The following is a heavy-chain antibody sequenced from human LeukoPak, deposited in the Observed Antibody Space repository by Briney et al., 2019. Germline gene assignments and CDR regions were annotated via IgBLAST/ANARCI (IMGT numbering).Heavy chain of an antibody. CDR2: INQDGSEE. V-gene: IGHV3-7*03. D-gene: IGHD1-26*01. CDR3: ARDSGRFYIDY. Sequence: GGSLRLSCAASGFTFSHYWMTWVRQAPGKGLEWVANINQDGSEEFYVDSLKGRFAISRDNAKNSLYLQINSLRADDTAIYYCARDSGRFYIDYWGQGTLVTVSS. CDR1: GFTFSHYW. J-gene: IGHJ4*02.